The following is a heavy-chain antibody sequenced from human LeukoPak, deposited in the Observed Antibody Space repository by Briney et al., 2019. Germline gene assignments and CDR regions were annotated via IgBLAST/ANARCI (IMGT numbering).Heavy chain of an antibody. CDR3: AKDSSGPAF. CDR2: IYSDGGT. CDR1: GFTFSSYG. V-gene: IGHV3-53*01. Sequence: QTGGSLRLSCAASGFTFSSYGMHWVRQAPGKGLEWVSVIYSDGGTFHSGSVKGRFTVSRDSFKNTLYLQMNSLRADDTAVYYCAKDSSGPAFWGQGTPVTVSS. J-gene: IGHJ4*02. D-gene: IGHD6-19*01.